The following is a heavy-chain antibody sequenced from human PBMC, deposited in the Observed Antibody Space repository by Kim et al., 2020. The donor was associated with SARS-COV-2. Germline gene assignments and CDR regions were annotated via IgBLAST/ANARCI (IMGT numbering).Heavy chain of an antibody. Sequence: GGSLRLSCAASGFTFSSYAIHWVRQAPGKGLEWVGCKSSDGSNKYCVDSVKGRFTISRDNSKNTVHLQMNSLTADDTAVYYCARSGQQLIRFGFDYWG. CDR3: ARSGQQLIRFGFDY. CDR2: KSSDGSNK. V-gene: IGHV3-30*04. D-gene: IGHD6-13*01. CDR1: GFTFSSYA. J-gene: IGHJ5*01.